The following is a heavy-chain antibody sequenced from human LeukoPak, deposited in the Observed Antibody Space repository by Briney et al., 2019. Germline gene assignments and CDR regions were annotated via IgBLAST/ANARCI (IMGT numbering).Heavy chain of an antibody. D-gene: IGHD6-6*01. CDR3: ARSSWFTSLYFDY. V-gene: IGHV4-39*07. CDR1: SDFFSSVTDY. CDR2: GDYSGGT. Sequence: SETLSLTCTVSSDFFSSVTDYWAWIRQPPGKGLEWIASGDYSGGTYYNPSLESRVAISADMSKNQFSLKLSSVTAADTAVYYCARSSWFTSLYFDYWGQGTLVTVSS. J-gene: IGHJ4*02.